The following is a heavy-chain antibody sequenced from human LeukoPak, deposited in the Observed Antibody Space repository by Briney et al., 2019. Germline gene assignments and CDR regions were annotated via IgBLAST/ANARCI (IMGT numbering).Heavy chain of an antibody. CDR1: GGSISSYY. CDR2: IYYSGST. D-gene: IGHD3-10*01. V-gene: IGHV4-59*12. CDR3: ARDLFDGESDAFDI. Sequence: SETLSLTCTVSGGSISSYYWSWIRQPPGKGLEWIGYIYYSGSTNYNPSLKSRVTISVDRSKNQFSLKLSSVTAADTAVYYCARDLFDGESDAFDIWGQGTMVTVSS. J-gene: IGHJ3*02.